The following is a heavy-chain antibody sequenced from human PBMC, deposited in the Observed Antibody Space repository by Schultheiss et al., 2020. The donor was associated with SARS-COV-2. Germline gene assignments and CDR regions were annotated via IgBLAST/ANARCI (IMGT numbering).Heavy chain of an antibody. D-gene: IGHD3-22*01. CDR3: ASYDSSGYYYVHFDY. CDR1: GGSISSYY. Sequence: SETLSLTCTVSGGSISSYYWSWIRQPPGKGLEWIGYIYYSGSTNYNPSLKSRVTISVDTSKNQFSLKLSSVTAADTAVYYCASYDSSGYYYVHFDYWGQGTLVTVSS. CDR2: IYYSGST. J-gene: IGHJ4*02. V-gene: IGHV4-59*08.